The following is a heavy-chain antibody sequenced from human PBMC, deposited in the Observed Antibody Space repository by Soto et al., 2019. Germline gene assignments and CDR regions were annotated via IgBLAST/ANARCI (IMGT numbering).Heavy chain of an antibody. CDR1: VASFSSKSHS. V-gene: IGHV4-39*01. CDR2: TYFGVNS. Sequence: HLKEPGPGVAQPPKPLPLTCPASVASFSSKSHSWPWFPHPPGKGLEWIGSTYFGVNSHYNPSLESRVALSVDTSKNQFSLKVNSVTVADTAIYYCARSETGGNPHLYFDLWGRGTLVTVSS. CDR3: ARSETGGNPHLYFDL. J-gene: IGHJ2*01. D-gene: IGHD2-15*01.